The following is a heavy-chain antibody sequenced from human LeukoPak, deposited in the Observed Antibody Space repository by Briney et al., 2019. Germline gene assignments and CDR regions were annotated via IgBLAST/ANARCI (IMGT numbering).Heavy chain of an antibody. CDR1: GGSITSYY. Sequence: SETLSLTRTVSGGSITSYYWSWIRQPPGRGLEWIGYIYYSGSTNYNPSLKSRVTISVDTSKNQFSLKLSSVTAADTAVYYCARYTRGRNGMDVWGQGTTVTVSS. J-gene: IGHJ6*02. V-gene: IGHV4-59*08. CDR3: ARYTRGRNGMDV. D-gene: IGHD1-26*01. CDR2: IYYSGST.